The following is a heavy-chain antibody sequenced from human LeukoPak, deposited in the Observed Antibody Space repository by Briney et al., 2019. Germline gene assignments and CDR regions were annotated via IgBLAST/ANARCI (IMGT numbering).Heavy chain of an antibody. J-gene: IGHJ4*02. CDR2: MNPNSGNT. CDR1: GYTFTSYG. Sequence: ASVKVSCKASGYTFTSYGISWVRQAPGQGLEWMGWMNPNSGNTGYAQKFQGRVTMTRNTSISTAYMELSSLRSEDTAVYYCARGCGPAAVCMIRYWGQGTLVTVSS. D-gene: IGHD2-2*01. V-gene: IGHV1-8*02. CDR3: ARGCGPAAVCMIRY.